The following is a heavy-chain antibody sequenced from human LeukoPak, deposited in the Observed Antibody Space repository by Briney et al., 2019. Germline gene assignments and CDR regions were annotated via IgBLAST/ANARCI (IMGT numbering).Heavy chain of an antibody. Sequence: PGGSLRLSCAASGFTFSSYAMSWVRQAPGKGLEWVSAISGSGGSTYYADSVKGRFTISRDNSKNTLYLQMNSLRAEDTAVYYCAKDSSSSAAEPRNWFDPWGQGTLVTVSS. D-gene: IGHD6-6*01. CDR3: AKDSSSSAAEPRNWFDP. V-gene: IGHV3-23*01. CDR2: ISGSGGST. CDR1: GFTFSSYA. J-gene: IGHJ5*02.